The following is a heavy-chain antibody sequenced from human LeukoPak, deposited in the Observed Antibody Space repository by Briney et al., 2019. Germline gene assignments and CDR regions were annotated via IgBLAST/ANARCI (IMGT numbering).Heavy chain of an antibody. J-gene: IGHJ4*02. D-gene: IGHD3-22*01. CDR3: ARDHYYDSSGYRGSLDY. CDR1: GFTFSSYA. V-gene: IGHV3-30*04. Sequence: GGSLRLSCAASGFTFSSYAMHWVRQAPGKGLEWVAVISYDGSNKYYADSVKGRFTISRDNSKNTLYLQMNSLRAEDTAVYYCARDHYYDSSGYRGSLDYWGQETLVTVSS. CDR2: ISYDGSNK.